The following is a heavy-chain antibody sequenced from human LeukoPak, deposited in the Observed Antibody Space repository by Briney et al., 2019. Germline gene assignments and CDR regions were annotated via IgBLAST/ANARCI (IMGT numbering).Heavy chain of an antibody. CDR1: GFTFSSYA. Sequence: PGGSLRLSCAASGFTFSSYAVSWVRQAPGKGLEWVSVISGSGGSTDYADSVKGRFTIPRDNSKNTLYLQINSLRVEDTAVYYCAKGNSSRAYYFDYWGQGTLVTVSS. V-gene: IGHV3-23*01. CDR2: ISGSGGST. J-gene: IGHJ4*02. CDR3: AKGNSSRAYYFDY. D-gene: IGHD6-19*01.